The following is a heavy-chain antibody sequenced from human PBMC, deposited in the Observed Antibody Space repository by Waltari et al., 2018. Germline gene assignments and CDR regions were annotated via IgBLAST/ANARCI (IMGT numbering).Heavy chain of an antibody. Sequence: QVQLQESGPGLVKPSETLSLTCTVSGGSISSYYWSWIRQPPGKGLEWIGYIYYSGSTNYTPSPRGRVTISVDRSKNHFSRRRGSVPAAETAVYYWARGGGGGWFGEPVPSDVWGQGTTVTVSS. J-gene: IGHJ6*01. CDR1: GGSISSYY. CDR2: IYYSGST. V-gene: IGHV4-59*01. D-gene: IGHD3-10*01. CDR3: ARGGGGGWFGEPVPSDV.